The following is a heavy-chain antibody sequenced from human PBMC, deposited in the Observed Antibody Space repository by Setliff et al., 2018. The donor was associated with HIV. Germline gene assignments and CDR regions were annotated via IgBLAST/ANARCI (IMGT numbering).Heavy chain of an antibody. Sequence: GASVKVSCKASGVTFTSYTISWVRQAPGQGLEWMGGIIPIFGTANYAQRLQGRVTITAGESTSTAYMELSSLRSEDTAVYYCAYDSSGYYLSFDYWGQGTLVTVSS. V-gene: IGHV1-69*13. J-gene: IGHJ4*02. CDR2: IIPIFGTA. CDR3: AYDSSGYYLSFDY. CDR1: GVTFTSYT. D-gene: IGHD3-22*01.